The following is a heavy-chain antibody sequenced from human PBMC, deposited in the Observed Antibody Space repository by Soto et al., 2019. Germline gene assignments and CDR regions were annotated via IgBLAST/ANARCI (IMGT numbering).Heavy chain of an antibody. J-gene: IGHJ6*02. CDR3: ARHGVSYARMDV. CDR1: GGSISSYY. D-gene: IGHD3-10*01. CDR2: IYYSGST. Sequence: QVQLQESGPGLVKPSETLSLTCTVSGGSISSYYWNWIRQPPGKELESIGYIYYSGSTNNNPSLKSRVTISLDTSKNQSSLKLSSVTAADTAVYYCARHGVSYARMDVWGQGTTVTVSS. V-gene: IGHV4-59*08.